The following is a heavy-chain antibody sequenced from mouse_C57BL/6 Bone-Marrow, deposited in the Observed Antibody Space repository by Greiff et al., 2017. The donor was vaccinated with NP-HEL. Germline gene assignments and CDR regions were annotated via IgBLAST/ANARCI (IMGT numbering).Heavy chain of an antibody. CDR3: VRHVAFPGFAY. V-gene: IGHV10-1*01. CDR1: GFSFNTYA. CDR2: IRSKSNNYAT. Sequence: EVQLVESGGGLVQPKGSLKLSCAASGFSFNTYAMNWVRQAPGKGLEWVARIRSKSNNYATYYADSVKDRFTISRDDSESMLYLQMNNLKTEDTAMYYCVRHVAFPGFAYWGQGTLVTVSA. J-gene: IGHJ3*01.